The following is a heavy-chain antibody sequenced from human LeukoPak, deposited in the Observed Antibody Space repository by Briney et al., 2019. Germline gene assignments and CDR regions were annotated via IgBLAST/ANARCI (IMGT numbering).Heavy chain of an antibody. CDR3: AKDQGVVGSYDH. CDR1: GGSFSTFG. CDR2: LQYDGSIE. Sequence: GGSLRLSCAASGGSFSTFGMNWVRQSLGKGLEWLSFLQYDGSIEYYAESVKGRFTISRDNSRNTLFLQMNSLRVEDTALYYCAKDQGVVGSYDHWGQGTLVTVSS. J-gene: IGHJ5*02. D-gene: IGHD3-10*01. V-gene: IGHV3-30*02.